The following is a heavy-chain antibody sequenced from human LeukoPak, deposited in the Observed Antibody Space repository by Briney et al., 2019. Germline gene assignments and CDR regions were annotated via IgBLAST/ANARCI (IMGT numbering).Heavy chain of an antibody. CDR2: INPNSGGT. CDR3: ARAGPSGRALVWFDP. D-gene: IGHD1-26*01. V-gene: IGHV1-2*02. CDR1: GYTFTGYY. J-gene: IGHJ5*02. Sequence: ASVKVSHKSSGYTFTGYYMHWVRQPPGQGLEWMGWINPNSGGTNYAQKFQGRVTMTRDTSISTAYMELSRLRSDDTAVYYCARAGPSGRALVWFDPWGQGTLVTVSS.